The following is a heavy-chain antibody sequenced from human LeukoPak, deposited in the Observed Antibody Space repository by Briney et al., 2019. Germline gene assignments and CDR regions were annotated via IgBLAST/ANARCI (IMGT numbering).Heavy chain of an antibody. CDR3: AKDMEPAAGFFDY. V-gene: IGHV3-30*02. CDR1: GFTFSSYG. D-gene: IGHD6-13*01. Sequence: GGSLRLSCAASGFTFSSYGMHWVRQAPGKGLEWVAFIRYDGSNKYYADSVKGRFAISRDNSKNTLYLQMNSLRAEDTAVYYCAKDMEPAAGFFDYWGQGTLVTVSS. CDR2: IRYDGSNK. J-gene: IGHJ4*02.